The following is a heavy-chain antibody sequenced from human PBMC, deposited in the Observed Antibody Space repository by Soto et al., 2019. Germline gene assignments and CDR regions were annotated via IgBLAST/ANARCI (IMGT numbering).Heavy chain of an antibody. D-gene: IGHD4-17*01. CDR3: ARDLRINYYYYGLDV. CDR2: LYSGGST. J-gene: IGHJ6*02. V-gene: IGHV3-66*01. Sequence: EVQLVESGGGLVQPGGSLRLSCAASGFTVSSNYMSWVRQAPGKGLEWVSVLYSGGSTFYADSVMGRFTISRDNSKNPLYLQMNSLRAEDTAVYYCARDLRINYYYYGLDVWGQGTTVTVSS. CDR1: GFTVSSNY.